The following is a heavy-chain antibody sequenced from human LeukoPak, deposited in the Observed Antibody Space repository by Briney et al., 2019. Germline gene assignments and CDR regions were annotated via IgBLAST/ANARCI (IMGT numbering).Heavy chain of an antibody. CDR2: IYTSGST. CDR3: ARDGYSISWLTPFDY. CDR1: DDSISSYY. J-gene: IGHJ4*02. D-gene: IGHD6-13*01. Sequence: SETLSLTCSVPDDSISSYYWSWIRQPAGKGLEWVGRIYTSGSTNYNPSLKSRVTMSVDTSKNQLSLKLSSVTAADTAVHYCARDGYSISWLTPFDYWGQGTLVTVSS. V-gene: IGHV4-4*07.